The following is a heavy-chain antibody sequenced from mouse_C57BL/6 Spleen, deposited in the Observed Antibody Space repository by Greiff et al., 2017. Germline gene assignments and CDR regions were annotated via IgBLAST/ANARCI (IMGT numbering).Heavy chain of an antibody. Sequence: QVQLQQSGPELVKPGASVKISCKASGYAFSSSWMNWVQQRPGKGLGWLGRISPGAGASNYNGKFKGKATLTADKSSRTAYMQLRRLTSEDSAVYCCASRITTVVANYFDYWGKGTTLTVSS. CDR1: GYAFSSSW. CDR3: ASRITTVVANYFDY. CDR2: ISPGAGAS. V-gene: IGHV1-82*01. J-gene: IGHJ2*01. D-gene: IGHD1-1*01.